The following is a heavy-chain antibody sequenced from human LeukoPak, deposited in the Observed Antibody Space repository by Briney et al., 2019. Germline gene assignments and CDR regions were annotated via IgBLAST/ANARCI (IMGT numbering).Heavy chain of an antibody. CDR2: ISTTGSSI. D-gene: IGHD2-2*01. J-gene: IGHJ5*02. V-gene: IGHV3-48*03. CDR3: ARDLAPHCSSTSCYEEIEMATSNWFDP. Sequence: GGSLRLSCAASGFTFSSYEMNWVRQAPGKGLEWVSYISTTGSSIYYADSVKGRFTISRDNVKNLLYLQMNSLRAEDTAVYYCARDLAPHCSSTSCYEEIEMATSNWFDPWGQGTLVTVSS. CDR1: GFTFSSYE.